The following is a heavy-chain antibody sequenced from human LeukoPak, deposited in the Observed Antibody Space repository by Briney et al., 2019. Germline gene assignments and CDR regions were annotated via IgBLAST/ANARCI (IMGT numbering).Heavy chain of an antibody. V-gene: IGHV3-53*05. CDR1: GFTVSSDY. CDR3: VKESDEYSSSSSDY. CDR2: VYSGGST. J-gene: IGHJ4*02. Sequence: GGSLRLSCAASGFTVSSDYMTWVRQAPGKGLEWVSFVYSGGSTYYEDSVKGRFTISRDSSKNTLYLQMNSLRAEDTAVYYCVKESDEYSSSSSDYWGQGTLVTVSS. D-gene: IGHD6-6*01.